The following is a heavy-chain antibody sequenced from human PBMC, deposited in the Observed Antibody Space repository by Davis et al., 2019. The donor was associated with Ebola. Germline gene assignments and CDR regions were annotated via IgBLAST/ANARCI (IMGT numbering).Heavy chain of an antibody. CDR3: AGGGRGYFGTRFSWYFDL. J-gene: IGHJ2*01. Sequence: MPSETLSLTCAVYGGSFTGYYWSWIRQPQGKGLEWIGEINHSGSTNHNPSLKSRATISVDTSKNQFSLKLSSVTAADTAVYYCAGGGRGYFGTRFSWYFDLWGRGTLVTVSS. V-gene: IGHV4-34*04. CDR1: GGSFTGYY. CDR2: INHSGST. D-gene: IGHD3-9*01.